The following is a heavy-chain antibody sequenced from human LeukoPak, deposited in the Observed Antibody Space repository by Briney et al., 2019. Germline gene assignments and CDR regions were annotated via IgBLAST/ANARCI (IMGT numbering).Heavy chain of an antibody. J-gene: IGHJ3*02. CDR3: VRDQGGSAHRYAFDI. CDR1: GVSFNSNDYY. Sequence: SETLSLTCSVSGVSFNSNDYYWTWIRQSPGRGLEWIGYMYYTGSSDYNPSLKSRVTISLDTSKNQFSLKLSSVTAADTAVYYCVRDQGGSAHRYAFDIWGQGTRVTVSS. CDR2: MYYTGSS. V-gene: IGHV4-61*08. D-gene: IGHD2-15*01.